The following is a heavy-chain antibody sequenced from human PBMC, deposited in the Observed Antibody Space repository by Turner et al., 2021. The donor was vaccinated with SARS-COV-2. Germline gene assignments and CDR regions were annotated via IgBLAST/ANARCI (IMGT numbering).Heavy chain of an antibody. CDR1: AFTFSNSA. V-gene: IGHV3-30*18. CDR2: ISYDGSNK. CDR3: AKKSGPYCSGGSSYGGIFDY. Sequence: QVQLVESGGGAVQPGRSLRLSCAASAFTFSNSAMHWVRQAPGKGLEWVAVISYDGSNKYYADSVKGRFTISRDNSKNTLYLQMNSLRAEDTAVYYCAKKSGPYCSGGSSYGGIFDYWGQGTLVTVSS. J-gene: IGHJ4*02. D-gene: IGHD2-15*01.